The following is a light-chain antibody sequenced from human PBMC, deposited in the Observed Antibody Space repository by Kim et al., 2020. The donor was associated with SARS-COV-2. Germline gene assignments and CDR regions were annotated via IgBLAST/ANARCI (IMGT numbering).Light chain of an antibody. J-gene: IGKJ5*01. Sequence: ASVGDRVRSTCRASQDVSRWLAWDQQKPGKAPKLLIYDASTVESGVPSRFSGSGSGTEFTLTISSLQPDDFATYYCQHHASYAITFGQGTRLEIK. CDR2: DAS. CDR1: QDVSRW. CDR3: QHHASYAIT. V-gene: IGKV1-5*01.